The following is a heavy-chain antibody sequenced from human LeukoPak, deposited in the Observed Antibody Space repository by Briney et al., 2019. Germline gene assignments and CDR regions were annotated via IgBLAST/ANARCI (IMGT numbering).Heavy chain of an antibody. CDR1: GGSISSYY. Sequence: SETLSLTCTVSGGSISSYYWTWIRQPPGKGLEWIGYIYYSGSTKYNPSLKSRVTISVDTSKNQFSLNLNSVTAADTAVYYCARVSTATSGSSAPGAFDIWGRGTMVTVSS. J-gene: IGHJ3*02. CDR2: IYYSGST. CDR3: ARVSTATSGSSAPGAFDI. D-gene: IGHD1-26*01. V-gene: IGHV4-59*01.